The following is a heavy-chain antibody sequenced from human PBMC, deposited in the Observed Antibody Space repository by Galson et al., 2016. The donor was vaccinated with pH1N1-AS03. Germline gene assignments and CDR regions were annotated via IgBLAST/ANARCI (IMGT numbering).Heavy chain of an antibody. CDR1: GFTFSKYA. J-gene: IGHJ4*02. CDR3: AKRPRSDDY. Sequence: SLRLSCAASGFTFSKYAMSWVRQAPGKGLEWVSSISGSGGSTFYADSVKGRFTISRDNSKNTLYLQLNSLRVEDMAIYYCAKRPRSDDYWGQGTLVTVSS. CDR2: ISGSGGST. V-gene: IGHV3-23*01.